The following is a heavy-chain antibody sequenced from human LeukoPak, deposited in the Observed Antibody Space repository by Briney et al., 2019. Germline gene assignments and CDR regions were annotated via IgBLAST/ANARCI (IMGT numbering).Heavy chain of an antibody. CDR1: GGTFSSYA. CDR3: ARDSLGQQLVLFDY. Sequence: ASVKVSCKASGGTFSSYAISWVRQAPGQGLEWMGRIIPILGIANYAQKFQGRVTITADKSTSTAYIELSSLRSEDTAVYYCARDSLGQQLVLFDYWGQGTLVTVSS. J-gene: IGHJ4*02. V-gene: IGHV1-69*04. CDR2: IIPILGIA. D-gene: IGHD6-6*01.